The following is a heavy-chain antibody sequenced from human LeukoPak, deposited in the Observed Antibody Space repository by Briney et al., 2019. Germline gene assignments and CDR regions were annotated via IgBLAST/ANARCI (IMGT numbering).Heavy chain of an antibody. Sequence: VASVKVSCKACGYTFTSYGISWVRQAPGQGLEWMGWISAYNGNTNYAQKLQGRVTMTTDTSTSTAYMELRSLRSDDTAVYYCARDEIRYSSGCSPLDYWGQGTLVTVSS. J-gene: IGHJ4*02. CDR1: GYTFTSYG. D-gene: IGHD6-19*01. CDR3: ARDEIRYSSGCSPLDY. CDR2: ISAYNGNT. V-gene: IGHV1-18*01.